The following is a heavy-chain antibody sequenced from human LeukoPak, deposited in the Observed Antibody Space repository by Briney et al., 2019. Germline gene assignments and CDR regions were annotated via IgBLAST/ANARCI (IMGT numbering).Heavy chain of an antibody. J-gene: IGHJ4*02. D-gene: IGHD3-3*01. V-gene: IGHV3-30-3*01. CDR3: EKDGERFLEWSPPLGY. Sequence: GGSLRLSCAASGFTFSSYAMHGVRQAPGKGLEGVAVISYDGSNKYYADSVKGRFTISRDNSKNILALEMTSLRAEDTAVYYWEKDGERFLEWSPPLGYWGQGTLVTVST. CDR2: ISYDGSNK. CDR1: GFTFSSYA.